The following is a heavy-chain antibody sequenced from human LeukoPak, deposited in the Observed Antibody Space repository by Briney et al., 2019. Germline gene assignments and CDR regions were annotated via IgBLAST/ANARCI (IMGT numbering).Heavy chain of an antibody. CDR3: AKSYSNYFDY. J-gene: IGHJ4*02. D-gene: IGHD4-11*01. CDR2: IWYDGSNK. CDR1: GFTLSSYG. V-gene: IGHV3-33*06. Sequence: PGGSLRLSCAASGFTLSSYGMHWIRQAASNGLELVAVIWYDGSNKSYADSVKGRFTISRDNSKNTLYLQMNCLRAEDTAVYYCAKSYSNYFDYWGQGTLVTVSS.